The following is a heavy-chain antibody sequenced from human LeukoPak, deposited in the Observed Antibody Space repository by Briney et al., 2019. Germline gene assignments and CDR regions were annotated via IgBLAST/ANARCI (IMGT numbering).Heavy chain of an antibody. D-gene: IGHD3-22*01. Sequence: GGSLRLSYAASGFTFSSYVMSWVRQAPGKGLEWLSAISGSGGSTYYADSVKGRFTISRDNSKNTLYLQMNSLRAEDTAVYYCASRRISSGYYYYFDDWGQGTLVTVSS. CDR2: ISGSGGST. CDR1: GFTFSSYV. CDR3: ASRRISSGYYYYFDD. V-gene: IGHV3-23*01. J-gene: IGHJ4*02.